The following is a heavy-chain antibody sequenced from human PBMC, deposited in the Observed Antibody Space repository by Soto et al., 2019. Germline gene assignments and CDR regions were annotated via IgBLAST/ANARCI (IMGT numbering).Heavy chain of an antibody. CDR3: AGDPDSHYNDSHASSYP. CDR2: IIPSIGII. V-gene: IGHV1-69*04. CDR1: GGTFSTYS. Sequence: QVQLVQSGAEVKKPGSSVKVSCKASGGTFSTYSITWLRQAPGQGLAWMGRIIPSIGIINYAQKFQGRVTITADKFTGTAYMELNRLRSDDTAVYYCAGDPDSHYNDSHASSYPWGQGTLVTVSS. J-gene: IGHJ5*02. D-gene: IGHD3-22*01.